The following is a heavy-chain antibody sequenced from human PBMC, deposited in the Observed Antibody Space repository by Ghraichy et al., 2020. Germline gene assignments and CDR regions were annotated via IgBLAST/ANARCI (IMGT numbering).Heavy chain of an antibody. CDR3: ARVYSSSSYFDY. D-gene: IGHD6-6*01. V-gene: IGHV4-39*01. CDR2: IYYSGST. Sequence: SETLSLTCTVSGGSISSSSYYWGWIRQPPGKGLEWIVNIYYSGSTYYNPSLKSRVTISVDTSKNQFSLKLSSVTAADTALYYCARVYSSSSYFDYWGQGTLVTVSS. J-gene: IGHJ4*02. CDR1: GGSISSSSYY.